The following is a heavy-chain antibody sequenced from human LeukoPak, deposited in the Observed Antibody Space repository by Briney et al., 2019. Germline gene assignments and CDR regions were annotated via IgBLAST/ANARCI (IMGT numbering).Heavy chain of an antibody. CDR2: IYTSGST. V-gene: IGHV4-4*07. D-gene: IGHD3-10*01. CDR3: AREQNYMVRGVNDAFDI. CDR1: GGSISSYY. J-gene: IGHJ3*02. Sequence: SETLSLTRTVSGGSISSYYWSWIRQPAGKGLEWIGRIYTSGSTNYNPSLKSRVTISVDKSKNQFSLKLSSVTAADTAVYYCAREQNYMVRGVNDAFDIWGQGTMVTVSS.